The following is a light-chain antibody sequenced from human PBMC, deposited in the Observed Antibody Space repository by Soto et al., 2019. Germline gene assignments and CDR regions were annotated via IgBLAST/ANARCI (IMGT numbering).Light chain of an antibody. CDR1: SGDIGDYKY. J-gene: IGLJ2*01. CDR3: SSYTSTTFVI. V-gene: IGLV2-14*01. CDR2: DVS. Sequence: QSALTQPASVSGSPGQSITISCTGSSGDIGDYKYVSWYKQHPGKAPKLMIYDVSNRPSGVSNRFSASKSGNTASLTISGLQAEDEADYYCSSYTSTTFVIFGGGTKLTV.